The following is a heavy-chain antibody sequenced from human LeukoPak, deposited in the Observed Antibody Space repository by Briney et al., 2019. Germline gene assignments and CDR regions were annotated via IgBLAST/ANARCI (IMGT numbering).Heavy chain of an antibody. Sequence: ASVKVSCKASGYTFTGYYMHWVRQAPGQGLEWMGWINPNSGGTNYAQKFQGRVTMTRDTSISTAYMELSRLRSDDTAVYYCARVGIAVAGPFDYWGQGTLVTVSS. J-gene: IGHJ4*02. D-gene: IGHD6-19*01. V-gene: IGHV1-2*02. CDR3: ARVGIAVAGPFDY. CDR2: INPNSGGT. CDR1: GYTFTGYY.